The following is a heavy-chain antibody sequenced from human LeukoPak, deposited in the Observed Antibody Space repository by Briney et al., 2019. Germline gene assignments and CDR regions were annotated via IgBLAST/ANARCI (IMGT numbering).Heavy chain of an antibody. Sequence: GRSLRLSCAASGFTFDDYAMHWVRQAPGKGLEWVSGISWNSGSIGYADSVKGRFTISRDNAKNSLYLQMNSLRVEDTAVYYCARVGQGSFDYWAREPWSPSPQ. CDR3: ARVGQGSFDY. CDR1: GFTFDDYA. J-gene: IGHJ4*02. CDR2: ISWNSGSI. V-gene: IGHV3-9*01.